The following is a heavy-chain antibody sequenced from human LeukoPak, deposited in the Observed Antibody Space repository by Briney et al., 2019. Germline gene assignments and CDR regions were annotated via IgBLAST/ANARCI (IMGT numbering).Heavy chain of an antibody. CDR3: ARLDILTGYYKYCYYYGMDV. V-gene: IGHV4-59*12. CDR2: IYSSGTT. J-gene: IGHJ6*02. Sequence: SETLSLTCTVSGGSITSYYWSWIRQPPGKGLEWIGYIYSSGTTNYNPSLKSRVTISVDTSKNQFSLKLSSVTAADTAVYYCARLDILTGYYKYCYYYGMDVWGQGTTVTVSS. CDR1: GGSITSYY. D-gene: IGHD3-9*01.